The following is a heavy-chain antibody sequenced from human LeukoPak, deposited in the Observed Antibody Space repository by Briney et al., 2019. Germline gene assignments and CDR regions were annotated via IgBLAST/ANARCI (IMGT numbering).Heavy chain of an antibody. CDR3: ARSGIAVAGSFDY. D-gene: IGHD6-19*01. J-gene: IGHJ4*02. V-gene: IGHV4-61*02. Sequence: SQTLSLTCTVSGGSISSGSYYWSWIRQPAGKGLEWIGRIYTSGSTNYNPSLKSRVTMSVDTSKNQFSLKLSSVTAADTAVYYCARSGIAVAGSFDYWGQGTLVTVSS. CDR1: GGSISSGSYY. CDR2: IYTSGST.